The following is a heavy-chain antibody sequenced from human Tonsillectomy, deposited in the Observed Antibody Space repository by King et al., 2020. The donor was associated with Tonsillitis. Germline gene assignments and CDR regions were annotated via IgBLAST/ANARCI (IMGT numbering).Heavy chain of an antibody. CDR1: GFTLSAYG. CDR2: IRYHGDSK. V-gene: IGHV3-30*02. CDR3: ANLITMASYTYTYHGLDV. Sequence: VQLVESGGGVVQPGGSLRLSCAASGFTLSAYGIHWVRQAPGKGLEWVAFIRYHGDSKYYADSVKGRFTISRDNYKNSVYLQMNSLRPEDTAVYYCANLITMASYTYTYHGLDVWGQGTTVTVSS. D-gene: IGHD3-10*01. J-gene: IGHJ6*02.